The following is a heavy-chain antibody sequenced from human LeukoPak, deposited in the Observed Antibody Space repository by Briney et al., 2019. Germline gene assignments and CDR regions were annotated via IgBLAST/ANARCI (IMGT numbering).Heavy chain of an antibody. CDR3: ARFKSGGFSYFDS. CDR1: GASLTRPTYY. Sequence: SETLSLTCSVSGASLTRPTYYPWSWIRQPPGKGLELIGSLFSTGSATLNPSLKSRVTMSLDTSKSQFSLKLSSVTAEDSAVYYCARFKSGGFSYFDSWGQGTLVAVSS. CDR2: LFSTGSA. V-gene: IGHV4-61*01. D-gene: IGHD3-3*01. J-gene: IGHJ4*02.